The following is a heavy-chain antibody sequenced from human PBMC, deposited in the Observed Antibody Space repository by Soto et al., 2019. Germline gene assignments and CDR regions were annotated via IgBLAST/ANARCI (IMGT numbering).Heavy chain of an antibody. J-gene: IGHJ5*02. D-gene: IGHD6-13*01. CDR1: GGSFSGYY. V-gene: IGHV4-34*01. Sequence: QVQLQQWGAGLLKPSETLSLTCAVYGGSFSGYYWSWIRQPPGKGLEWIGEINHSGSTNYNPSLKSRITISVDTAKHQFSLNLSPMTAADKAVYYCERDRFSRVAAAAKGRLFWFAPRGQGPLVAVSS. CDR2: INHSGST. CDR3: ERDRFSRVAAAAKGRLFWFAP.